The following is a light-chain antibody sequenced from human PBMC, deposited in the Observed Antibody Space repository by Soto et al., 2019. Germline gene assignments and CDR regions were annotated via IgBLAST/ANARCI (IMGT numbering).Light chain of an antibody. V-gene: IGKV1-39*01. Sequence: DIQMPQSPSSLSASVGASFTITRRASQSISSYLNWYQQKPGKATKLLIYAASSLQSGVPSRFSGSGSGTDFTLTISSLQPEEFATYYCQQSYSTPITVGQGTRLEIK. J-gene: IGKJ5*01. CDR2: AAS. CDR1: QSISSY. CDR3: QQSYSTPIT.